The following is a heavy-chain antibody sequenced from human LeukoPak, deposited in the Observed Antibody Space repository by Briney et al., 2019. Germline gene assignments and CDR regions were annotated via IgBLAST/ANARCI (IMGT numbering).Heavy chain of an antibody. CDR3: ARSADRRDGYKIPRDFDY. J-gene: IGHJ4*02. D-gene: IGHD5-24*01. CDR1: GGTFSSYG. Sequence: ASVKVSCKASGGTFSSYGISWVRQAPGQGLEWMGWISAYNGNTNYAQKLQGRVTMTTDTSTSTAYMELRSLRSDDTAVYYCARSADRRDGYKIPRDFDYWGQGTLVTVSS. CDR2: ISAYNGNT. V-gene: IGHV1-18*01.